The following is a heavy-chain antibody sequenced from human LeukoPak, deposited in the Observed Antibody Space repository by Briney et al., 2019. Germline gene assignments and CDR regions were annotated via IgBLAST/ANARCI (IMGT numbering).Heavy chain of an antibody. Sequence: SETLSLTCAVSGVSISSGTYYWDWLRQAPGKGLEWIGNVNHGWITYYTPSFKSRVTMSVDTSKNQFSLRLASLTAADTVVYYCARHHASLNWFDTWGQGILVTVSS. V-gene: IGHV4-39*01. J-gene: IGHJ5*02. CDR1: GVSISSGTYY. CDR3: ARHHASLNWFDT. CDR2: VNHGWIT.